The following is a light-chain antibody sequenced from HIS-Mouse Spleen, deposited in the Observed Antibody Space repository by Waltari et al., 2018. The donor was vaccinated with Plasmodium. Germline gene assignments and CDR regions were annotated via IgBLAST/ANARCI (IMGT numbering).Light chain of an antibody. J-gene: IGLJ1*01. CDR3: CSYAGSSTYV. Sequence: QSALTQPASVSGSPGQSITISCTGTSSDVTSDKLVSWYQQHPGKAPKLMIYEGSKRPSGVSNRFSGSKSGNTASLTISGLQAEDEADYYCCSYAGSSTYVFGTGTKVTVL. CDR1: SSDVTSDKL. CDR2: EGS. V-gene: IGLV2-23*01.